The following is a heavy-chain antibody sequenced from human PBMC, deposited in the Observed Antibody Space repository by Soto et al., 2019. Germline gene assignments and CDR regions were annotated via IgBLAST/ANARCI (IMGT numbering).Heavy chain of an antibody. CDR2: ISDDGSNE. CDR1: GLTFSRAG. CDR3: AKDKGKKYFDY. Sequence: QVQLVESGEGVAQPGRSLRLSCAASGLTFSRAGMHWVRQAPGKGLEWVAVISDDGSNEYYADSVKGRFTISRDNSKNTLYLQMNSLRVEDTAVYYCAKDKGKKYFDYWGQGILVTVSS. V-gene: IGHV3-30*18. J-gene: IGHJ4*02.